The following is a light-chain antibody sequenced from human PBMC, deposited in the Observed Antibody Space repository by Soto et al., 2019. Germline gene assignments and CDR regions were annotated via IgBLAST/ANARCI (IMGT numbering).Light chain of an antibody. J-gene: IGLJ2*01. CDR3: SSYGGSSNLV. V-gene: IGLV2-8*01. CDR1: SSDVGGYNY. Sequence: QSALTQPPSASGSPGQSVTISCTGTSSDVGGYNYVSWYQQHPGKAPKLMIYEVNKRPSGVHDRFSGSKSGNTASLTVSGLQAEDEADYYCSSYGGSSNLVFGGGTKLTVL. CDR2: EVN.